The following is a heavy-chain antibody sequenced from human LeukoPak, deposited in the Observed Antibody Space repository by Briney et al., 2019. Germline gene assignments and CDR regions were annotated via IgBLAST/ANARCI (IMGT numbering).Heavy chain of an antibody. D-gene: IGHD1-26*01. Sequence: GGSLRLSCAASGFTFSNYDMNWVRQAPGKGPEGVSSISSSGSYIYYADSVMGRFTISRDNAKNSLYLQVNSLRAEDTAVYYCARVGDSGSYSAFDYWGQGTLVTVSS. CDR3: ARVGDSGSYSAFDY. V-gene: IGHV3-21*01. J-gene: IGHJ4*02. CDR2: ISSSGSYI. CDR1: GFTFSNYD.